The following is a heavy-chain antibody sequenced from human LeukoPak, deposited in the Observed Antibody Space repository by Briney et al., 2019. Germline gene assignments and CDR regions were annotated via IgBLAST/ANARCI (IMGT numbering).Heavy chain of an antibody. V-gene: IGHV3-30*02. CDR1: GFTFATYW. J-gene: IGHJ4*02. Sequence: PRRSLRLSCAASGFTFATYWMNWLRQAPGKGLEWVACIKYDGSNKYYADSVKGRFTISRDNSKNTLYLKMNSLRAEDTAVYYCAKSSLDYWGQGTLVTVSS. CDR3: AKSSLDY. CDR2: IKYDGSNK.